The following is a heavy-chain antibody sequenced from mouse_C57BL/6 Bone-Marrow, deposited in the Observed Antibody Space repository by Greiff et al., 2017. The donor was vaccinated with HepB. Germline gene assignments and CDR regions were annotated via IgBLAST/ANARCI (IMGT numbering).Heavy chain of an antibody. D-gene: IGHD1-1*01. J-gene: IGHJ2*01. V-gene: IGHV1-81*01. CDR1: GYTFTSYG. CDR2: IYPRSGNT. Sequence: VQLQQSGAELARPGASVKLSCKASGYTFTSYGISWVKQSTGQGLEWIGEIYPRSGNTYYNEKFKGKATLTADKSSSTAYMELRSLTSEDSAVYFCARSWPTVVATDYWGQGTTLTVSS. CDR3: ARSWPTVVATDY.